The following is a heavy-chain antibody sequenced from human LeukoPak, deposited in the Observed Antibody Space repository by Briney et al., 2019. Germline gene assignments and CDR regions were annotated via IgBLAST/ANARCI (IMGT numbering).Heavy chain of an antibody. CDR2: ISSSGSTI. D-gene: IGHD2-2*03. J-gene: IGHJ4*02. CDR3: AKDSIVEIVVVPAAMVDYYFDY. CDR1: GFTFSDYY. Sequence: GGSLRLSCAASGFTFSDYYMSWIRQAPGKGLEWVSYISSSGSTIYYADSVKGRFTISRDNAKNSLYLQMNSLRAEDTAVYYCAKDSIVEIVVVPAAMVDYYFDYWGQGTLVTVSS. V-gene: IGHV3-11*01.